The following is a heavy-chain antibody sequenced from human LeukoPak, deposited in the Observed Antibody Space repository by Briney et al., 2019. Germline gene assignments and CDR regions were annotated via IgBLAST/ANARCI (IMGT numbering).Heavy chain of an antibody. CDR1: GGSIGSSSYY. V-gene: IGHV4-39*01. CDR3: ARHQRGRIAAAGYFDY. D-gene: IGHD6-13*01. J-gene: IGHJ4*02. CDR2: IYYSGST. Sequence: SETLSLTCTVSGGSIGSSSYYWGWIRHPPGKGLEWIGSIYYSGSTYYNPSLKSRVTISVDTSKNQFSLKLSSVTAADTAVYYCARHQRGRIAAAGYFDYWGQGTLVTVSS.